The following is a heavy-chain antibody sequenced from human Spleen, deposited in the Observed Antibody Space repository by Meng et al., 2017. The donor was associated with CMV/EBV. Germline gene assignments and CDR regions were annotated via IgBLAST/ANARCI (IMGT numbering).Heavy chain of an antibody. CDR3: AKDDSAYFDFRSGYSTPPDY. J-gene: IGHJ4*02. D-gene: IGHD3-3*01. Sequence: GESLKISCAASGFIFSNYGMHWVRQAPGKGLEWVAFIRYDGSDKYYADSVKGRFTVSRDNSKNMVYLQMNSLRAEDTAVYYCAKDDSAYFDFRSGYSTPPDYWGQGTLVTVSS. V-gene: IGHV3-30*02. CDR1: GFIFSNYG. CDR2: IRYDGSDK.